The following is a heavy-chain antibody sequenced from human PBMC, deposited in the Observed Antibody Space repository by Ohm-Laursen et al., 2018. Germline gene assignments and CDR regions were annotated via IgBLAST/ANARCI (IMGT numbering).Heavy chain of an antibody. Sequence: SETLSLTCTVSGGSISSYYWSWIRQPPGKGLEWIGYIYYSGSTNYNPSLKSRVSISVDTSKNQFSLKLSSVTAADTDVYYCARQAISGSSWYYFDYWGQGTLVTVSS. CDR1: GGSISSYY. CDR3: ARQAISGSSWYYFDY. D-gene: IGHD6-13*01. CDR2: IYYSGST. J-gene: IGHJ4*02. V-gene: IGHV4-59*08.